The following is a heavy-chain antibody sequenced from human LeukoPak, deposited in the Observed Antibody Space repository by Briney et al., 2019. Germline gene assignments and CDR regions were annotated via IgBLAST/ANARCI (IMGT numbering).Heavy chain of an antibody. CDR2: INPNSGDT. J-gene: IGHJ4*02. CDR1: GYTFTGYY. V-gene: IGHV1-2*02. CDR3: ARDLTMFVVVPGY. D-gene: IGHD3-10*02. Sequence: ASVKVSCQASGYTFTGYYLHWVRQAPGQGLEWMGWINPNSGDTNYAPKFQGRVTMTRDTSINTAYMELSRLRSDDTAVYHCARDLTMFVVVPGYWGQRTLVTVSS.